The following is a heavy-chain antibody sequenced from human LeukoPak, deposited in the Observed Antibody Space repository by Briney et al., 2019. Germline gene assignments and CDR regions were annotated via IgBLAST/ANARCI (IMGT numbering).Heavy chain of an antibody. CDR2: INPNSGGT. J-gene: IGHJ4*02. D-gene: IGHD5-12*01. V-gene: IGHV1-2*02. Sequence: ASVKVSRKASGYTFTGYYMHWVRQAPGHGLEWMGWINPNSGGTNYAQKFQGRVTMTRDTSISTAYMELSRLRSDDTAVYYCARSDGYSGYDYEDYWGQGTLVTVSS. CDR3: ARSDGYSGYDYEDY. CDR1: GYTFTGYY.